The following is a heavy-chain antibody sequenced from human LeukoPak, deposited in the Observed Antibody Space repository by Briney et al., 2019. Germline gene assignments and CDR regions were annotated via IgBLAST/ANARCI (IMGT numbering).Heavy chain of an antibody. CDR2: INHSGST. CDR1: GGSFSGYY. V-gene: IGHV4-34*01. CDR3: ARKGEDYGERADY. D-gene: IGHD4-17*01. Sequence: SETLSLTCAVYGGSFSGYYWSWIRQPPRKGLEWIGEINHSGSTNYNPSLKSRVTISVDTSKNQFSLKLSSVTAADTAVYYCARKGEDYGERADYWGQGTLVTVSS. J-gene: IGHJ4*02.